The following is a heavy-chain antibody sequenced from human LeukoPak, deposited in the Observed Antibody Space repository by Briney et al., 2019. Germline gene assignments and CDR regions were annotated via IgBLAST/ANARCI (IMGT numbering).Heavy chain of an antibody. J-gene: IGHJ3*02. CDR1: GVTFSSYV. V-gene: IGHV3-23*01. CDR2: ISGSGGGT. Sequence: PGGSLRLSCEASGVTFSSYVMSWVRQAPGKGPERVSGISGSGGGTYYADSVKGRFAISRDNSKNTLYLQMNSPRAEDTAVYYCVQEGPRGLAFDIWGQGTKVTVSS. CDR3: VQEGPRGLAFDI.